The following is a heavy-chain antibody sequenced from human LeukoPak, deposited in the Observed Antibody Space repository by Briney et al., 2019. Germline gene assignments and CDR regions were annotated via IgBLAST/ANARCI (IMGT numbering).Heavy chain of an antibody. D-gene: IGHD3-3*01. J-gene: IGHJ4*02. CDR2: IYPGGSDT. CDR3: ARQYDFWSGYHDY. Sequence: GESLKISCKGSGYSFTSYWIGWVRQMPGKGLEWMGIIYPGGSDTRYSPSFQGQVTISADKSISTAYLQWSSLKASDTAMYYCARQYDFWSGYHDYWGQGTLVTVSS. V-gene: IGHV5-51*01. CDR1: GYSFTSYW.